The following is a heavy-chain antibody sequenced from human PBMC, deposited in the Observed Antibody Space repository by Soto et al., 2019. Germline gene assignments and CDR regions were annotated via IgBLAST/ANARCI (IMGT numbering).Heavy chain of an antibody. Sequence: QVHLVQSGAEVKQPGASVKVSCKASGYTFSGYHMHWVRQAPGQGLEWMGWVHPNSGGTNYAQSFEGRVTMTRDTSINTAYMELSRLTSDDTAVYYCAKELQRGMDVWGQGNTVTVSS. D-gene: IGHD4-4*01. J-gene: IGHJ6*02. CDR2: VHPNSGGT. CDR3: AKELQRGMDV. V-gene: IGHV1-2*02. CDR1: GYTFSGYH.